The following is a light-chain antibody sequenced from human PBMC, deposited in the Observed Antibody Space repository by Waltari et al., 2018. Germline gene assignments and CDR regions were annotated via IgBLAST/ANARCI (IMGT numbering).Light chain of an antibody. CDR1: SSDVGGYNY. CDR3: SSYTSSSVV. CDR2: DVS. V-gene: IGLV2-14*01. Sequence: QSALTQPASVSGSPGQSITISCTGTSSDVGGYNYVSWYQQHPGNAPKLMIYDVSNRPSGVSYRFSGSKSGNTASLTISGLQAEDEADYYCSSYTSSSVVFGGGTKLTVL. J-gene: IGLJ2*01.